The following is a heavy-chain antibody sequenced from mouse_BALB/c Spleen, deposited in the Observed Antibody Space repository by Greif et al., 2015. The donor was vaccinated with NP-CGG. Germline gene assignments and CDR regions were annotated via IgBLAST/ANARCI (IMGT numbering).Heavy chain of an antibody. CDR2: INPSTGYT. Sequence: VKLVESGAELAKPGASVKMSCKASGYTLTNFWMHWVKQRPGQGLEWIGYINPSTGYTEYSQRFKDKATLTADKSSSTAYMQLSSLTSEDSAVYYCARGNFYSMDYWGQGTSVTVSS. D-gene: IGHD2-1*01. V-gene: IGHV1-7*01. J-gene: IGHJ4*01. CDR1: GYTLTNFW. CDR3: ARGNFYSMDY.